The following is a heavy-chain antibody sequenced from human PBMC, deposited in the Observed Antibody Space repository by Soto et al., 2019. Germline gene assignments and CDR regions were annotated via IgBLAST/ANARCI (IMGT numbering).Heavy chain of an antibody. CDR3: ARGGYGDLYYFDY. CDR1: VGSISSGGYS. CDR2: IYHSGST. J-gene: IGHJ4*02. Sequence: TLSLTCAVSVGSISSGGYSWSWILQPPGKGLEWIGYIYHSGSTYYNPSLKSRVTISVDRSKNQFSLKLSSVTAADTAVYYCARGGYGDLYYFDYWGQGTLVTVSS. D-gene: IGHD4-17*01. V-gene: IGHV4-30-2*01.